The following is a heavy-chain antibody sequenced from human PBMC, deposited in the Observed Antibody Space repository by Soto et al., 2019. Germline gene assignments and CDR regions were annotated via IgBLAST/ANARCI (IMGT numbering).Heavy chain of an antibody. CDR3: ARELRFGEDYYGMDV. V-gene: IGHV4-31*03. J-gene: IGHJ6*02. CDR1: GGSISSGGYY. D-gene: IGHD3-10*01. CDR2: NYYSGST. Sequence: QVQLQESGPGLVKPSQTLSLTCTVSGGSISSGGYYWSWIRQHPGKGLEWFGYNYYSGSTYSNPSLKCRVNISVDTSKNQFSLKPSSVTAADTAVYYCARELRFGEDYYGMDVWGQGTTVTVSS.